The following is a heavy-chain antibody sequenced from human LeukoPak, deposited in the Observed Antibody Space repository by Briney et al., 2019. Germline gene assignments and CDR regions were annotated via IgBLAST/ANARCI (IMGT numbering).Heavy chain of an antibody. CDR1: GLTVSSNY. V-gene: IGHV3-66*01. Sequence: SGGSLRLSCAASGLTVSSNYMNWVRQAPGKGLEWVSVIYSGGSTYYADSVKGRFTISRDNSKNTLYLQMNSLRAEDTAVYYCARVWFRDDGAFDIWGQGTMVTVSS. CDR2: IYSGGST. CDR3: ARVWFRDDGAFDI. D-gene: IGHD3-9*01. J-gene: IGHJ3*02.